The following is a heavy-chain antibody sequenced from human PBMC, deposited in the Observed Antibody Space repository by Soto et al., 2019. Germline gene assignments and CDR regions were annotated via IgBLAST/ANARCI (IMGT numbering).Heavy chain of an antibody. CDR1: GFTFSSYA. D-gene: IGHD6-6*01. CDR3: AKSRQLVRNGMDV. J-gene: IGHJ6*02. V-gene: IGHV3-23*01. CDR2: ISAGGTGT. Sequence: EVPLLESGGGLVQPGGSMRLSCAASGFTFSSYAMSWVRQAPGKGLEWVSAISAGGTGTYYADSVKGRFTISRDNSKNTLYLHMNSLRAEDTAVYYCAKSRQLVRNGMDVWGQGTTVTVPS.